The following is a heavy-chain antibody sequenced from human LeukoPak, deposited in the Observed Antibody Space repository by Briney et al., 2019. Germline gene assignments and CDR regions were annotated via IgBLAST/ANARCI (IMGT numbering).Heavy chain of an antibody. V-gene: IGHV3-30-3*01. CDR1: GFTFSSYA. D-gene: IGHD4-17*01. CDR2: ISYDGSNK. Sequence: GGSLRLSCAASGFTFSSYAMHWVRQAPGKGLEWVAVISYDGSNKYYADSVKGRFTISRDNSKNMLFLLMNSLRAEDKAVYYCARDPTWGDYGDDYVHGRFDFWGQGTLVTVSS. J-gene: IGHJ4*02. CDR3: ARDPTWGDYGDDYVHGRFDF.